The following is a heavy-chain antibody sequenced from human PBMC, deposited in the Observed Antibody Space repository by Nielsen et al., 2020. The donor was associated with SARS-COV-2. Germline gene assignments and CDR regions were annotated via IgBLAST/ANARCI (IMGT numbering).Heavy chain of an antibody. CDR1: GFTFGDYA. CDR2: IRSKAYGGTT. D-gene: IGHD2-2*01. Sequence: GESLKISCTASGFTFGDYAMSWFRQAPGKGLEWVGFIRSKAYGGTTEYAASVKGRFTISRDDSKSIAYLQMNSLKTEDTAVYYCTRDETIVVVPASREDYYYYGMDVWGQGTTVTVSS. CDR3: TRDETIVVVPASREDYYYYGMDV. V-gene: IGHV3-49*03. J-gene: IGHJ6*02.